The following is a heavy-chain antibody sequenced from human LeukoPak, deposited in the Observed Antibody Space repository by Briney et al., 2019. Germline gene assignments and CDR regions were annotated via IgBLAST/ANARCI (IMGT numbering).Heavy chain of an antibody. CDR1: GFTFDDYA. V-gene: IGHV3-9*03. D-gene: IGHD3-3*01. CDR2: ISWNSGSI. CDR3: AKSHSSLRLQEDYYMDV. J-gene: IGHJ6*03. Sequence: GGSLRLSCAASGFTFDDYAMHWVRQAPGKGLEWVSGISWNSGSIGYADSVKGRFTISRDNAKNSLYLQMNSLRAEDMALYYCAKSHSSLRLQEDYYMDVWGKGTTVTVSS.